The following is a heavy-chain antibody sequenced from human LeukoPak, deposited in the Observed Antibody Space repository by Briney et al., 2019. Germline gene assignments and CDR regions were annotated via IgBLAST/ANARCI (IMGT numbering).Heavy chain of an antibody. Sequence: GGSLRPSCAASGFTFSSYWMSWVRQAPGKGLEWVANIKQDGSEKYYVDSVKGRFTISRDNAKNSLYLQMNSLRAEDTAVYYCARVPSRAYYYYMDVWGKGTTVTVSS. J-gene: IGHJ6*03. V-gene: IGHV3-7*01. CDR3: ARVPSRAYYYYMDV. CDR2: IKQDGSEK. CDR1: GFTFSSYW.